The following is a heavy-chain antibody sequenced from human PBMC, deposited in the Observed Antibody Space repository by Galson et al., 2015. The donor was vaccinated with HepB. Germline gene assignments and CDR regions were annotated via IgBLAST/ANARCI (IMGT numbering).Heavy chain of an antibody. D-gene: IGHD3-3*01. V-gene: IGHV1-8*01. J-gene: IGHJ6*03. CDR2: MNPNSGNT. CDR1: GYTFTSYD. CDR3: ARAPAIFGVVASYYYYYMDV. Sequence: SVKVSCKASGYTFTSYDINWVRQATGQGLEWMGWMNPNSGNTGYAQKFQGRVTMTRNTSISTAYMELSSLRSEDTAVYYCARAPAIFGVVASYYYYYMDVWGKGTTVTVSS.